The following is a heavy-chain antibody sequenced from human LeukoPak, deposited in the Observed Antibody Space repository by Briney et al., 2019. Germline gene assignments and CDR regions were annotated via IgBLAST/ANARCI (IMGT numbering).Heavy chain of an antibody. CDR3: ARHSGYYYYMDV. D-gene: IGHD3-10*01. CDR1: GGSFSGYY. V-gene: IGHV4-34*01. J-gene: IGHJ6*03. Sequence: SETLSLTCAVYGGSFSGYYWSWIRQPPGKGLEWIGEINHSGSTNYNPSLKSRVTISVDTSKNQFSLKLSSVTAADTAVYYCARHSGYYYYMDVWGKGTTVTVSS. CDR2: INHSGST.